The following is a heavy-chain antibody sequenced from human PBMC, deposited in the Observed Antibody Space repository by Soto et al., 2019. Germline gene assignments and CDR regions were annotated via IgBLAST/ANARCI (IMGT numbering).Heavy chain of an antibody. J-gene: IGHJ4*02. V-gene: IGHV3-23*01. CDR2: ISGTGGST. CDR1: GFTFNNYA. Sequence: FLRLSCAASGFTFNNYAMNWVRQAPGKGLEWVATISGTGGSTYYADSVKGRFTISRDNSKNTLYLQMNSLRVEDTAVYYCAKDRLGGNFDYWGQGTQVTVYS. CDR3: AKDRLGGNFDY.